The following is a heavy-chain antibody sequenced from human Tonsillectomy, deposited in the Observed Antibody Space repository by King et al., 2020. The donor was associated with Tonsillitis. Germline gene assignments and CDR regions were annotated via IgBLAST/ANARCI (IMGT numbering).Heavy chain of an antibody. D-gene: IGHD3-10*01. CDR1: GGSISSDSYS. Sequence: QLQESGSGLVKPSQTLSLTCAVSGGSISSDSYSWSWIRQPPGKGLEWIGYICHSGNTYYNPSLKSRVTISVDRSKNRFSLKLTSVTAADTAVYYCGSVPSSYESGRGVIDIWGQGTLVTVSS. CDR2: ICHSGNT. J-gene: IGHJ3*02. CDR3: GSVPSSYESGRGVIDI. V-gene: IGHV4-30-2*01.